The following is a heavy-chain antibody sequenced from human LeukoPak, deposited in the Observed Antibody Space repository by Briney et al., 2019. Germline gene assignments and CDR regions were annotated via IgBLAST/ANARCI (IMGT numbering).Heavy chain of an antibody. V-gene: IGHV3-23*01. Sequence: PGGSLRLSCAASGFPFSTNDMGWVRPTPGKGLEWVSNISGRSGATYYVDSVKGRFTVSRDNSKDTLYLQMHSLRAEDTAIYFCAKGGYFAYDFWGQGTKVTVSS. D-gene: IGHD2-2*03. CDR1: GFPFSTND. J-gene: IGHJ3*01. CDR2: ISGRSGAT. CDR3: AKGGYFAYDF.